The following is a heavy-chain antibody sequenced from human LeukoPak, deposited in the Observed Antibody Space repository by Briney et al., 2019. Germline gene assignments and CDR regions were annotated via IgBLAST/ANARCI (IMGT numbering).Heavy chain of an antibody. J-gene: IGHJ3*02. Sequence: GGSLRLSCAASGFTFSSYGMHWVRQAPGKGLEWAAVIWYDGSNKYYADSVKGRFTISRDNSKNTLYLQMNSLRAEDTAVYYCARDRGIAVAGTPDAFDIWGQGTMVTVSS. V-gene: IGHV3-33*01. CDR2: IWYDGSNK. CDR1: GFTFSSYG. CDR3: ARDRGIAVAGTPDAFDI. D-gene: IGHD6-19*01.